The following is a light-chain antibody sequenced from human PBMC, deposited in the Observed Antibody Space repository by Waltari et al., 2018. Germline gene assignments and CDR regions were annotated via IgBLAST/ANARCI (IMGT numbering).Light chain of an antibody. V-gene: IGKV1-39*01. CDR2: AAS. Sequence: DIQMTQSPLSLSASVGDRVTITCRARQTISKYLNWDQQKPGKAPKLLIHAASRLQSGVPSRFSGSGSETEFTLTINSLQLEDFAIYYCQQTYTTPTWTFGQGTRVEIK. CDR1: QTISKY. CDR3: QQTYTTPTWT. J-gene: IGKJ1*01.